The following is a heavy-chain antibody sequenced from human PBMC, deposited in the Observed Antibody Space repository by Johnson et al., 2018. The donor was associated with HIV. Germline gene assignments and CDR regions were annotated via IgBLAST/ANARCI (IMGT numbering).Heavy chain of an antibody. CDR2: IKQDGSEK. CDR3: AKVHIPARWSAAFDI. CDR1: GFTFSNYW. J-gene: IGHJ3*02. Sequence: VQLVESGGGLVQPGGSLRLSCAASGFTFSNYWMSWVRQAPGKGLEWVANIKQDGSEKYYVDSVKGRFTISRDNAKNSLYLQMNSLRAEDTAVYYCAKVHIPARWSAAFDIWGQGTMVTVSS. V-gene: IGHV3-7*01. D-gene: IGHD6-6*01.